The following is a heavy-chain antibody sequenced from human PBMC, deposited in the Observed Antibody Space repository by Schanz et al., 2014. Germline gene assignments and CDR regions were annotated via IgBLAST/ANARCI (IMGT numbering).Heavy chain of an antibody. CDR3: AKDGRLPYYRTGSDFDY. CDR1: GDTFSKYN. Sequence: VQLVQSGPEVKKPGSSVKVSCQAFGDTFSKYNIMWVRQAPGKGLEWVSRMIGSGSSVFYADSVKGRFTISRDNLKNTVYLQMNSLRAGDTAVYYCAKDGRLPYYRTGSDFDYWGQGTLVAVSS. V-gene: IGHV3-23*04. CDR2: MIGSGSSV. J-gene: IGHJ4*02. D-gene: IGHD3-22*01.